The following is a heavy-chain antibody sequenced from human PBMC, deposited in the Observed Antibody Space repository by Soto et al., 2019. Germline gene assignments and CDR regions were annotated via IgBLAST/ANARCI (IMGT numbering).Heavy chain of an antibody. V-gene: IGHV4-59*01. D-gene: IGHD3-16*02. CDR2: IYYSGST. CDR3: ARASDYVWGSYRPILRDWYFDL. J-gene: IGHJ2*01. CDR1: GGSISSYY. Sequence: PSEPLSLTCTVSGGSISSYYWSWIRHPPGKGLEWIVYIYYSGSTNYNPSLKSRVTISVDTSKNQFSLKLSSVTAADTAVYYCARASDYVWGSYRPILRDWYFDLWGRGTLVTVSS.